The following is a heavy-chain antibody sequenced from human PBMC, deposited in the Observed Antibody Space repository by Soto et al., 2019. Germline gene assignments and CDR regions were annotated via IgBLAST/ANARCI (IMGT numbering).Heavy chain of an antibody. CDR2: IKYSGTT. CDR3: ARLGITGSDYDAFDI. V-gene: IGHV4-39*01. Sequence: SETLSLTGTVSRDCLSRELSSFAFFRLKKMKGLVGIVSIKYSGTTFYIPALKSRVTLSVDTSKNQFALKLSSVTAAETAVYYCARLGITGSDYDAFDIWGQGTMVTDSS. CDR1: RDCLSRELSS. J-gene: IGHJ3*02. D-gene: IGHD1-26*01.